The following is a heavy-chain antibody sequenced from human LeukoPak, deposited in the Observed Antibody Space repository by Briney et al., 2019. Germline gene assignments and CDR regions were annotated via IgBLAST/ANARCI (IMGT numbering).Heavy chain of an antibody. Sequence: KPSETLSLTCTVSGGSISSGSYYWSWIRQPAGKGLEWIGRIYTSGSTNYNPSLKSRVTISVDTSKNQFSLKLSSVTAADTAVYYCAGLFVKDYGDYDLVGDAFDIWGQGTMVTVSS. CDR1: GGSISSGSYY. D-gene: IGHD4-17*01. CDR2: IYTSGST. CDR3: AGLFVKDYGDYDLVGDAFDI. J-gene: IGHJ3*02. V-gene: IGHV4-61*02.